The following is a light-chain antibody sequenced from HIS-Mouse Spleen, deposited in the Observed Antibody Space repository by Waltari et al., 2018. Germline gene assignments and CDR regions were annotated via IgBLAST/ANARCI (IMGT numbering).Light chain of an antibody. CDR2: EDS. V-gene: IGLV3-10*01. CDR3: YSTDSSGNHRV. J-gene: IGLJ2*01. Sequence: SYELTQPPSVSVSPGQMARINCSGDALPKKYAYWYQQKSGQAPVLVIYEDSKRPSGIPERFSGSSSGTMATLTISGAQVEDEADYYCYSTDSSGNHRVFGGGTKLTVL. CDR1: ALPKKY.